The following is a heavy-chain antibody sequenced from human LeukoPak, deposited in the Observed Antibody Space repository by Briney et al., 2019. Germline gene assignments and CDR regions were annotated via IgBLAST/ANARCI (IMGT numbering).Heavy chain of an antibody. D-gene: IGHD2-15*01. CDR2: ISSSSSYV. CDR3: ARISPAPYCSGGSCYLDV. Sequence: PGGSLRLSCAASGFTFSSYSMNWVRQAPGKGLEWVSSISSSSSYVYYADSVKGRFTISRDNAKNSLYLQMNSLRAEDTAVYYCARISPAPYCSGGSCYLDVWGQGTTVTVSS. J-gene: IGHJ6*02. CDR1: GFTFSSYS. V-gene: IGHV3-21*01.